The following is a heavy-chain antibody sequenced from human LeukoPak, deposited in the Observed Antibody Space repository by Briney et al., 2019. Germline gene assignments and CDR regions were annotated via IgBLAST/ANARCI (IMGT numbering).Heavy chain of an antibody. Sequence: GGSLRLSCAASGFDVSSHHMVWVRQAPGRGLEWVSVTYTRGNSYYTDSVKGRFIISRDTSKNTMDLQMNSLRPEDSALYFCARGGRGSAAVVAPRSFDIWGQGTMVAVSS. CDR2: TYTRGNS. V-gene: IGHV3-53*01. CDR3: ARGGRGSAAVVAPRSFDI. D-gene: IGHD3-22*01. J-gene: IGHJ3*02. CDR1: GFDVSSHH.